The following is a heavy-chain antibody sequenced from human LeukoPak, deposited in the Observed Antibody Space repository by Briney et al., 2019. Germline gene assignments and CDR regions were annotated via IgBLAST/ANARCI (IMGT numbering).Heavy chain of an antibody. CDR1: GGSISSSSYY. CDR2: IYYSGST. V-gene: IGHV4-39*07. D-gene: IGHD6-19*01. J-gene: IGHJ4*02. CDR3: ARDLGIAVAGTGFDY. Sequence: SETLPLTCTVSGGSISSSSYYWGWIRQPPGKGLEWIGSIYYSGSTYYNPSLKSRVTISVDTSKNQFSLKLSSVTAADTAVYYCARDLGIAVAGTGFDYWGQGTLVTVSS.